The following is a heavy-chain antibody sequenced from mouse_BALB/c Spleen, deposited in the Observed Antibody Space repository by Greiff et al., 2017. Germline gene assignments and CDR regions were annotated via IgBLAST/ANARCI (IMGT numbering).Heavy chain of an antibody. CDR1: GFTFSSYG. CDR3: ARDYYGSVGWYFDV. D-gene: IGHD1-2*01. CDR2: INSNGGSYT. J-gene: IGHJ1*01. Sequence: EVKLVESGGGLVQPGGSLKLSCAASGFTFSSYGMSWVRQTPDKRLELVATINSNGGSYTYYPDTVTGRFTISRDNAKNTLYLEMSSLRSEDTAMYYCARDYYGSVGWYFDVWGAGTTVTVSS. V-gene: IGHV5-6-3*01.